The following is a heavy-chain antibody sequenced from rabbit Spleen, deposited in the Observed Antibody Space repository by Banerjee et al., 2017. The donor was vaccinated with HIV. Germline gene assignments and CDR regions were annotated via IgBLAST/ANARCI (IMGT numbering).Heavy chain of an antibody. CDR3: ARDLVAVIGWNFNL. CDR2: ICVDSSATT. J-gene: IGHJ4*01. D-gene: IGHD1-1*01. Sequence: QSLEESGGDLVKPGASLTLSCKASGFSFSSAYFICWVRQAPGKGLEWIACICVDSSATTYYASWAKGRFTIPKTSSTTVTLQMTSLTAADTATYFCARDLVAVIGWNFNLWGPGTLVTVS. CDR1: GFSFSSAYF. V-gene: IGHV1S40*01.